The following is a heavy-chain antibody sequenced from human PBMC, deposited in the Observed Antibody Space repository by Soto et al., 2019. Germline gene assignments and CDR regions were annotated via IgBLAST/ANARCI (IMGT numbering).Heavy chain of an antibody. CDR3: ARTLRAARRWGWFDP. CDR2: IIPIFGTA. Sequence: QVQLAQSGAEVKKPGSSVKVSCKASGGTFSSYAISWVRQAPGQGLEWMGGIIPIFGTANYAQKFQGRVTITADDSTSTAYMELSSLRSEDTAVYYCARTLRAARRWGWFDPWGQGTLVTVSS. J-gene: IGHJ5*02. CDR1: GGTFSSYA. V-gene: IGHV1-69*01. D-gene: IGHD6-6*01.